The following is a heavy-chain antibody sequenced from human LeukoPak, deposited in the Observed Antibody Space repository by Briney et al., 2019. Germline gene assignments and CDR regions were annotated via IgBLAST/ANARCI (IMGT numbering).Heavy chain of an antibody. Sequence: PGGSLRLSCAASGFTFSKDDFHWVRQAPGKGLEWVAAIGVTGDTYYADSVKGRFTISRDNAKNSLYLQMNSLRAEDTAVYYCATWGSYLAFDYWGQGTLVTVSS. J-gene: IGHJ4*02. D-gene: IGHD1-26*01. CDR3: ATWGSYLAFDY. CDR1: GFTFSKDD. CDR2: IGVTGDT. V-gene: IGHV3-13*01.